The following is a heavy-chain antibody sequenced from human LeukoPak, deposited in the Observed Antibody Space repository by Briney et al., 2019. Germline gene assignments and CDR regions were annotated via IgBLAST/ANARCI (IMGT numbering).Heavy chain of an antibody. CDR3: ARGGIAARPGAEYFQH. J-gene: IGHJ1*01. CDR1: GGSFSGYY. V-gene: IGHV4-34*01. CDR2: INHSGST. Sequence: SETLSLTCAVYGGSFSGYYWSWIRQPPGKGLEWIGEINHSGSTNYNPSLKSRVTISVDTSKNQFSLKLSSVTAADTAVYYCARGGIAARPGAEYFQHWGQGTLVTVSS. D-gene: IGHD6-6*01.